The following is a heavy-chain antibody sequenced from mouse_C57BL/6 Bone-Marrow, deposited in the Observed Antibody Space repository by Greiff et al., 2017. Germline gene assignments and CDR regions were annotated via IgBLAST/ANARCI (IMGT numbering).Heavy chain of an antibody. J-gene: IGHJ4*01. CDR3: ARRGLWLYYYAMDY. CDR2: ISSGGSYT. D-gene: IGHD2-2*01. CDR1: GFTFSSYG. V-gene: IGHV5-6*01. Sequence: EVQLQQSGGDLVKPGGSLKLSCAASGFTFSSYGMSWVRQTPDKRLEWVATISSGGSYTYYPDSVKGRFPISRDIAKNTLYLQMSSLKSEDTAMYYCARRGLWLYYYAMDYWGQGTSVTVSS.